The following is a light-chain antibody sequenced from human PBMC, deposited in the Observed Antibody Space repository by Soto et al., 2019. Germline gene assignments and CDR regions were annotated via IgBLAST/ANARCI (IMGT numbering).Light chain of an antibody. V-gene: IGKV1-9*01. J-gene: IGKJ5*01. CDR3: QQLKSYPSIT. Sequence: DIQFTHSPYFLSASFGYIFTITFRSSQVINSYLAWYQQKPGKAPKLLIYVASTLQSGVPSRFSGSGSGTEFTLTISILQPEDFATYYCQQLKSYPSITFGHGTRLEIK. CDR1: QVINSY. CDR2: VAS.